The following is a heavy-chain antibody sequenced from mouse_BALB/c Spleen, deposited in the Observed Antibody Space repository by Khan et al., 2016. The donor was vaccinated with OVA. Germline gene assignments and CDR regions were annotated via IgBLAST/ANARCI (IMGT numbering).Heavy chain of an antibody. CDR1: GYTFTSYY. J-gene: IGHJ3*01. V-gene: IGHV1S81*02. D-gene: IGHD2-1*01. CDR3: ARSGYGNPFAY. Sequence: QVQLQQPGAELVKPGTSVKTSCKASGYTFTSYYMYWVKQRPGQGLEWIGGINPNNGDSNFNEKFKSTATPIVDKATSSSYLPLGILTSEDSAVYYCARSGYGNPFAYWGQGTLVTVSA. CDR2: INPNNGDS.